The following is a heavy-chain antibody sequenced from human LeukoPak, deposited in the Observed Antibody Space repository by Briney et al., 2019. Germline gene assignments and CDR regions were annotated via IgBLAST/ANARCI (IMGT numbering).Heavy chain of an antibody. Sequence: AGGSLRLSCAASGFTFSSYWMSWVRPAPGKGLEWVANIKQDGSEKYYVDSVKGRFTISRDNAKSSLYLQMNSLRAEDTAIYYCARASNSPFDYWGQGTLVTVSS. V-gene: IGHV3-7*01. J-gene: IGHJ4*02. D-gene: IGHD2-21*01. CDR1: GFTFSSYW. CDR3: ARASNSPFDY. CDR2: IKQDGSEK.